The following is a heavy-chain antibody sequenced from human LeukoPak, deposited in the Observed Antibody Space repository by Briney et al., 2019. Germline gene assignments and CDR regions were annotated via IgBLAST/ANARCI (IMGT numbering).Heavy chain of an antibody. CDR3: AKRWGSTWSYFVL. CDR1: GFTFSSYS. CDR2: ISSSSSYI. V-gene: IGHV3-21*03. Sequence: GGSLRLSCAASGFTFSSYSMNWFRQAPGKGLEWVSSISSSSSYIYYADSVKGLFTISRDDSQNTLYLQMHSLPVADTAVYFCAKRWGSTWSYFVLWRQGTLVTVSS. D-gene: IGHD6-13*01. J-gene: IGHJ4*02.